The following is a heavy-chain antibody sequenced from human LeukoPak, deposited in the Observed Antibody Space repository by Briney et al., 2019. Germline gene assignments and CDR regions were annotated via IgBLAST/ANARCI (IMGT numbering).Heavy chain of an antibody. V-gene: IGHV1-18*01. J-gene: IGHJ4*02. CDR2: ISAYNGNT. CDR1: GYTFTSYG. D-gene: IGHD3-10*01. Sequence: GASVKLSCTASGYTFTSYGISRVRQPPGQGLERMGWISAYNGNTNYAQKLQGRVTMTTDTSTNTAYMELRSLRSDDTAVYDCARGKLYYYGSGSQDRNFVYWGEGTLVTVSS. CDR3: ARGKLYYYGSGSQDRNFVY.